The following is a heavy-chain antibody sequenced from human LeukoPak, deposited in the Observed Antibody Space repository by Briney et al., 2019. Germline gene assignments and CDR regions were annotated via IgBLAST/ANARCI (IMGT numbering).Heavy chain of an antibody. D-gene: IGHD1-14*01. CDR2: ISSSTGTI. J-gene: IGHJ3*02. V-gene: IGHV3-48*01. CDR1: GFTFSSYT. CDR3: ARNQGEGAFDI. Sequence: GGSLRLSCAASGFTFSSYTMNWVRQAPGKGLEWVSYISSSTGTIYYADSVKGRFTISRDNSKNTLYLQMNSLRAEDTAVYYCARNQGEGAFDIWGQGTMVTVS.